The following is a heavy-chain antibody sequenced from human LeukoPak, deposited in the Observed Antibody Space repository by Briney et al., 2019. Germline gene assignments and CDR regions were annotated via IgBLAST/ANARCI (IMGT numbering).Heavy chain of an antibody. J-gene: IGHJ3*02. CDR3: ARGLYGGSAFDI. Sequence: SETLSLTCAVYGGSFSGYYWSWIRQPPGKGLEWIGEINHSGSTNYNPSLKSRVTISVDTSKNRFSLKLSSVTAADTAVYYCARGLYGGSAFDIWGQGTMVTVSS. D-gene: IGHD4-23*01. CDR1: GGSFSGYY. CDR2: INHSGST. V-gene: IGHV4-34*01.